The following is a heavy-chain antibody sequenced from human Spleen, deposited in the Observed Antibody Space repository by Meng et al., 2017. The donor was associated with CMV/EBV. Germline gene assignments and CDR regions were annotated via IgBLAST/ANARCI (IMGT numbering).Heavy chain of an antibody. CDR1: GYSFSNYW. V-gene: IGHV5-51*01. D-gene: IGHD2-8*01. Sequence: GESLKISCEGSGYSFSNYWIDWVRQMPGKGLEWMGSIYTGDSDTRYSPSFQGQVTISADKSIRTSYLQWSSLKASDTATYYCARRCMMTTRGYWFDPWGQGTLVTVSS. CDR2: IYTGDSDT. J-gene: IGHJ5*02. CDR3: ARRCMMTTRGYWFDP.